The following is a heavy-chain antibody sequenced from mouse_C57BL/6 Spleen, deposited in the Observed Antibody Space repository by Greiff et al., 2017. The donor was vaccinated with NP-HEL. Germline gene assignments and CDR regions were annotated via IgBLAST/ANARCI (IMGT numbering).Heavy chain of an antibody. Sequence: VQLQQSGPELVKPGASVKISCKASGYTFTDYYMNWVKQSHGKSLEWIGDINPNNGGTSYNQKFKGKAKFTVDKSSSPAFMELRSLTSEDSAIYYCARLGFITTQGFAYWGQGTLVTVSA. J-gene: IGHJ3*01. D-gene: IGHD1-1*01. V-gene: IGHV1-26*01. CDR1: GYTFTDYY. CDR3: ARLGFITTQGFAY. CDR2: INPNNGGT.